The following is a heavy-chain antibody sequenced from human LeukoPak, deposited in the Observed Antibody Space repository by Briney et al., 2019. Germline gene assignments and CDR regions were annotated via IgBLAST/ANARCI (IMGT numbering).Heavy chain of an antibody. V-gene: IGHV3-13*03. Sequence: GGSLRLSCAACGFTFSSYDMHWVRQATGKGLEWVSAIGTAGDTYYPGSVKGQFTISRENAKNSLYLQMNSLRAGATAVYYCARGVLRFLEWLSAYAFDIWGQGTMVTVSS. CDR3: ARGVLRFLEWLSAYAFDI. CDR1: GFTFSSYD. CDR2: IGTAGDT. J-gene: IGHJ3*02. D-gene: IGHD3-3*01.